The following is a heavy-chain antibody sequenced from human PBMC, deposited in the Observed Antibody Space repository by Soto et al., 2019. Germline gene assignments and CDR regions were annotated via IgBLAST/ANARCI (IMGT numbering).Heavy chain of an antibody. CDR2: IIPIFGTA. J-gene: IGHJ3*02. V-gene: IGHV1-69*01. D-gene: IGHD3-10*01. CDR1: GGTFSSYA. Sequence: QVQLVQSGAEVKKPGSSVKVSCKASGGTFSSYAISWVRQAPGQGLEWMGGIIPIFGTANYAQKFQGRVTITADESTSTAYIELSSLRSEDTAVYYCATYYYGSGSYSTGDAFDIWGQGTMVTVSS. CDR3: ATYYYGSGSYSTGDAFDI.